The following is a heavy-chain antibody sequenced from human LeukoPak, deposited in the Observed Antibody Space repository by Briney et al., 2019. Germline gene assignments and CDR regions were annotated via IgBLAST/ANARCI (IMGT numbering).Heavy chain of an antibody. D-gene: IGHD3-22*01. CDR1: GFDFSSNW. CDR2: IKGDGIST. V-gene: IGHV3-74*01. CDR3: AKSSYYDASGYYREYYFDY. J-gene: IGHJ4*02. Sequence: GGSLRLSCAASGFDFSSNWMHWVRHAPGQGLVWVSRIKGDGISTYYADSVKGRFTISRDNSKNTLYLQMNSLRDEDTAVYYCAKSSYYDASGYYREYYFDYWGQGTLVTVSS.